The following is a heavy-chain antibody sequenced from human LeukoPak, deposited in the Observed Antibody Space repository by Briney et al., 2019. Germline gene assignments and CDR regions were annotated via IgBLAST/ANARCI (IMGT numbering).Heavy chain of an antibody. V-gene: IGHV1-8*01. Sequence: ASVKVSCKASGYTFTSYDINWVRQATGQGLEWMGWMNPNSGNTGYAQKFQGRVTLTRNTSTSTAYMELSSLRSDDTAVYYCARDFVVVPAAMEAFDIWGQGTMVTVSS. D-gene: IGHD2-2*01. CDR3: ARDFVVVPAAMEAFDI. CDR1: GYTFTSYD. CDR2: MNPNSGNT. J-gene: IGHJ3*02.